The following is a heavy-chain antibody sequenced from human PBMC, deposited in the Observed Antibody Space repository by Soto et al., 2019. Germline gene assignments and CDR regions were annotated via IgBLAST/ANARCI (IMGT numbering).Heavy chain of an antibody. V-gene: IGHV3-30*13. Sequence: GGSLRLSWVGSGFIFSNNGMHGVRQTPGKGLEWVAVISYNGSNKYYADSVKGRFTISRDNSKNMLYLQMNSLRGEDTAVYYCARDACSGRYRPLHLIYVWGQRTTVTV. J-gene: IGHJ6*02. CDR3: ARDACSGRYRPLHLIYV. D-gene: IGHD1-26*01. CDR2: ISYNGSNK. CDR1: GFIFSNNG.